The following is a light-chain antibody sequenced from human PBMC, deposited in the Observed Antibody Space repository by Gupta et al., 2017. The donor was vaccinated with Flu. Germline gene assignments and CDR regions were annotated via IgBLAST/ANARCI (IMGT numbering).Light chain of an antibody. J-gene: IGKJ4*01. CDR1: QSIGTN. CDR3: QKYKDGAVT. V-gene: IGKV3-15*01. Sequence: PATLSVSPGEGATLSGRASQSIGTNLAWYQQKPGQAPRLLIYGASTRATGLAARFSGSGSGTDFTLTISGLQSEDFAVYYCQKYKDGAVTFGGGTKVEI. CDR2: GAS.